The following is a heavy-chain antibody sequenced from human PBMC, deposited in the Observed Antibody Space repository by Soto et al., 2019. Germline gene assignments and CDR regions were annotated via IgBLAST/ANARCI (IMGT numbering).Heavy chain of an antibody. CDR2: IYYSGST. CDR1: GGSISSGDYY. V-gene: IGHV4-30-4*01. J-gene: IGHJ5*02. CDR3: ASSPDFWSGYYTNWFDP. D-gene: IGHD3-3*01. Sequence: QVQLQESGPGLVKPSQTLSLTCTVSGGSISSGDYYWSWIHQPPGKGLEWIGYIYYSGSTYYNPSLKSRVTISVDTSKNQFSLKLSSVTAADTAVYYCASSPDFWSGYYTNWFDPWGQGTLVTVSS.